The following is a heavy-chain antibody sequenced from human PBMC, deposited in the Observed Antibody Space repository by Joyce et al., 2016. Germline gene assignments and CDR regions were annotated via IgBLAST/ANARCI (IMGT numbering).Heavy chain of an antibody. Sequence: QVQLVQSGAEVTKPGASVKVSCKTSGYTFTTYYIHWLRQAPGQGLEWMGIVNPVGGSTTYAQRFQGRVTLTTDTSTSTGYMELSSLSSDDTALYYCARAVAASGGYYFDSWGQGTLVTVSS. CDR3: ARAVAASGGYYFDS. CDR2: VNPVGGST. V-gene: IGHV1-46*01. CDR1: GYTFTTYY. J-gene: IGHJ4*02. D-gene: IGHD6-13*01.